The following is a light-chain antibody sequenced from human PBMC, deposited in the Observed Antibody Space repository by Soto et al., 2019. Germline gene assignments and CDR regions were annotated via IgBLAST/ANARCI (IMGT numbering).Light chain of an antibody. CDR1: QSISSY. CDR2: AAS. J-gene: IGKJ1*01. V-gene: IGKV1-39*01. Sequence: DIQMTQSPSSLPASVGDRVTITSRASQSISSYLNWYQQPKGKAPKILIYAASSLQSGVPSRFSGRGSGTDFTLTLSSLQTEDFATYSCQQSYSTPQTFGQGTKVDIK. CDR3: QQSYSTPQT.